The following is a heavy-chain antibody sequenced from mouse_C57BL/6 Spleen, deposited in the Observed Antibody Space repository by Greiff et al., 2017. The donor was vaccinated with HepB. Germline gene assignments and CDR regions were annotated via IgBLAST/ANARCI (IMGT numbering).Heavy chain of an antibody. CDR3: AKSNWDEYYFDY. D-gene: IGHD4-1*01. Sequence: VQVVESGPGLVQPSQSLSITCTVSGFSLTSYGVHWVRQPPGKGLEWLGVIWSGGSTDYNAAFISRLSIGKDNSKSQVFFKMNSLQADDTAIYYCAKSNWDEYYFDYWGQGTTLTVSS. CDR1: GFSLTSYG. J-gene: IGHJ2*01. V-gene: IGHV2-4*01. CDR2: IWSGGST.